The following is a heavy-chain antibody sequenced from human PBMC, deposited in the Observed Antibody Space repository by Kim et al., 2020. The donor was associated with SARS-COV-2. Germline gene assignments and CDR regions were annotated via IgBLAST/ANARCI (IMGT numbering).Heavy chain of an antibody. V-gene: IGHV3-49*02. D-gene: IGHD2-2*01. CDR3: TRVRRKYPVGDY. J-gene: IGHJ4*02. Sequence: EYGASVKGRFTISRDDSKSIAYLQMNSLKTEDTAVYYCTRVRRKYPVGDYWGQGTLVTVSS.